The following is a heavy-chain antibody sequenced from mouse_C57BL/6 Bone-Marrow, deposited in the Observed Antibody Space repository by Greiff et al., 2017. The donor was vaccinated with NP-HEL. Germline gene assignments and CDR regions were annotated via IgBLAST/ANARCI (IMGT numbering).Heavy chain of an antibody. CDR2: IYPRSGNT. J-gene: IGHJ3*01. V-gene: IGHV1-81*01. CDR3: ARPYYYGSSYGFAY. CDR1: GYTFTSYG. Sequence: QVQLQQSGAELARPGASVKLSCKASGYTFTSYGISWVKQRPGQGLEWIGEIYPRSGNTYYNEKFKGKATLTADKSSSTAYMELRSLTSEDSAVYFCARPYYYGSSYGFAYWGQGTLVTVSA. D-gene: IGHD1-1*01.